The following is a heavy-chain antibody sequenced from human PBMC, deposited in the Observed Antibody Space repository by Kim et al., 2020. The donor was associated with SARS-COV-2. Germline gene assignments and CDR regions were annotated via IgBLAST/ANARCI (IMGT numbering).Heavy chain of an antibody. D-gene: IGHD3-10*01. CDR3: ARVGGRGPNAFDI. J-gene: IGHJ3*02. CDR1: GFTFSSYE. CDR2: ISSSGSTI. Sequence: GGSLRLSCAASGFTFSSYEMNWVRQAPGKGLEWVSYISSSGSTIYYADSVKGRFTISRDNAKNSLYLQMNSLRAEDTAVYYCARVGGRGPNAFDIWGQGTMVTVSS. V-gene: IGHV3-48*03.